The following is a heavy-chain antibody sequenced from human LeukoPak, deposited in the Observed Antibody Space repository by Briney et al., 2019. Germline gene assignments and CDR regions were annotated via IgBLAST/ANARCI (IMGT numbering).Heavy chain of an antibody. J-gene: IGHJ4*02. CDR1: GFTFSSHW. D-gene: IGHD6-13*01. CDR3: TRGGATSSWYWFF. V-gene: IGHV3-7*01. Sequence: GGSLSLSCAASGFTFSSHWMTWVRQAPGKGPEWVARINKDGSEQYYVDSVKGRFTISRDNAKNSLSMQVSSLRAEDTAVYYCTRGGATSSWYWFFWGEGTLVTVSS. CDR2: INKDGSEQ.